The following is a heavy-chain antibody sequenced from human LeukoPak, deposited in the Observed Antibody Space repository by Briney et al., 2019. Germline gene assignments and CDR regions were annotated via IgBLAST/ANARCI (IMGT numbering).Heavy chain of an antibody. D-gene: IGHD6-19*01. CDR3: AKDNGSGWYYFDY. CDR2: ISWNSGSI. J-gene: IGHJ4*02. CDR1: GFTFDDYA. V-gene: IGHV3-9*01. Sequence: GRSLRLSCAASGFTFDDYAMHWVRQAPGKGLEWVSGISWNSGSIGYADSVKGRFTISRDNAKDSLYLQMNSLRAEDTALYYCAKDNGSGWYYFDYWGQGTLVTVSS.